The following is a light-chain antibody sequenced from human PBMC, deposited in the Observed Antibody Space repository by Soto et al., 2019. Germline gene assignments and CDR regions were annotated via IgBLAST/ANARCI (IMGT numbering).Light chain of an antibody. CDR3: QSYDSSLSGHVV. Sequence: QSVLTRPPSVSGAPGQRVTISCTGSSSDIGGGYDVHWYQHLPGSVPKLLIYGDTNRPSGVPDRFSGSKSGTSASLAITGLQAEDEADYYCQSYDSSLSGHVVFGGGTKVTVL. CDR1: SSDIGGGYD. CDR2: GDT. J-gene: IGLJ2*01. V-gene: IGLV1-40*01.